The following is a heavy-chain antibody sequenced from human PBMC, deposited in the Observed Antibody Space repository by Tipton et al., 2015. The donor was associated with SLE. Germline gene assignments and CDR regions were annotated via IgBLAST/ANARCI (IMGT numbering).Heavy chain of an antibody. CDR2: INHSGST. Sequence: TLFLTCAVYGGSFSGYYWSWIRQPPGKGLEWIGEINHSGSTNYNPSLKSRVTISVDTSKNQFSLKLSSVTAADTAVYYCARDADYGGNPPWYAFDIWGQGTMVTVSS. CDR1: GGSFSGYY. V-gene: IGHV4-34*01. J-gene: IGHJ3*02. D-gene: IGHD4-23*01. CDR3: ARDADYGGNPPWYAFDI.